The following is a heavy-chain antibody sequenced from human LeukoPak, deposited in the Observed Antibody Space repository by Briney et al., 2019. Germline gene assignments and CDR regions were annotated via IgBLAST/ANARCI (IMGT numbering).Heavy chain of an antibody. Sequence: SETLSLTCSVSGDSMSSYFWSWIRQPPGKGLEWIGYIYYTGSTDLNPSLKSRVTMLVDTSKNQFSLRLSSLTAADTAVYYCAXTXXXXYFVXXGQGMLVTVSS. CDR2: IYYTGST. J-gene: IGHJ4*02. V-gene: IGHV4-59*01. CDR1: GDSMSSYF. CDR3: AXTXXXXYFVX.